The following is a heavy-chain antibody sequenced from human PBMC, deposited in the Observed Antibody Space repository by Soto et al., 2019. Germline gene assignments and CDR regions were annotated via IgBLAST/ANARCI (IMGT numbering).Heavy chain of an antibody. CDR2: VYYSGST. D-gene: IGHD6-25*01. CDR3: ARGSGSTFDY. J-gene: IGHJ4*02. V-gene: IGHV4-59*01. Sequence: SETLSLTCTVSGGSISGYYWSWIRQSPGKGLGWIGNVYYSGSTNYSPSLNNRVTISVDTSKKQFSLNLTSVTAADSAVYYCARGSGSTFDYWGQGTVVTVSS. CDR1: GGSISGYY.